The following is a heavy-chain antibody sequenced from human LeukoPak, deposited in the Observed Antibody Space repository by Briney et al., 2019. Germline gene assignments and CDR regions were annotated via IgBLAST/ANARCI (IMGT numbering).Heavy chain of an antibody. V-gene: IGHV3-23*01. CDR1: GFAFNTYA. D-gene: IGHD3-9*01. CDR3: ARVFSLSADYFDY. Sequence: GGSLRLSCAASGFAFNTYAMCWVRQAPEKGLQWVSSISVSGSSTYSADSVRGRFTISRDNSKNTLYLQMDSLRVADTAVYYRARVFSLSADYFDYWGQGSLVTVSS. J-gene: IGHJ4*02. CDR2: ISVSGSST.